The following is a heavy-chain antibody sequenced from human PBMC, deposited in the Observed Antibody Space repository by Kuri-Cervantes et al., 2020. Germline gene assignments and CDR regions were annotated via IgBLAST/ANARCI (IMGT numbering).Heavy chain of an antibody. V-gene: IGHV3-23*01. CDR3: AREGPPLYSDAFDI. CDR2: ISGSGGST. D-gene: IGHD2-8*01. Sequence: GESLKISCAASGFTFSSYAMSWVRQAPGKGLEWVSAISGSGGSTYYADSVKGRFTISRDNSKNTLYLQMDSLRAEDTAVYYCAREGPPLYSDAFDIWGQGTMVTVSS. CDR1: GFTFSSYA. J-gene: IGHJ3*02.